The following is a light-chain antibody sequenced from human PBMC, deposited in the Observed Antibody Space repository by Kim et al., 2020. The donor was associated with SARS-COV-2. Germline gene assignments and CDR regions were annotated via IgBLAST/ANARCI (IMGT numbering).Light chain of an antibody. CDR3: QQLNSYLYT. CDR1: QGISSY. V-gene: IGKV1-9*01. J-gene: IGKJ2*01. Sequence: SSSVGDRVTITCRASQGISSYLACYQQKPGKAPKLLIYAASTFQSGVPSRFSGSGSGTDFTLTISSLQPEDFATYYCQQLNSYLYTFGQGTKLEI. CDR2: AAS.